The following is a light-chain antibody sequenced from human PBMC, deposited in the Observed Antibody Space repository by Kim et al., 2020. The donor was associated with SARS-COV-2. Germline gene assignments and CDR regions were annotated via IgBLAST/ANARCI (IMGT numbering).Light chain of an antibody. CDR1: TGAVTGTHY. Sequence: GTITLTCASSTGAVTGTHYTNWFQQKPGQPPRALIYSKSNRHSWTPARFSGSLLGGKAALTLSGVQPEDEATYYCLLYYGATLPRIFGGGTQLTVL. V-gene: IGLV7-43*01. CDR2: SKS. CDR3: LLYYGATLPRI. J-gene: IGLJ2*01.